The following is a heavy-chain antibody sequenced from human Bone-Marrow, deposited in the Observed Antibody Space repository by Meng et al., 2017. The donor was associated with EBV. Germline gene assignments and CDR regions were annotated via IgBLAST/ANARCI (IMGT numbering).Heavy chain of an antibody. CDR2: TYSDGTT. CDR3: ASSFFRASGPDY. J-gene: IGHJ4*02. Sequence: EGQFVEPGAGLNQPGWSRGLSCAASGLSVSTYYMSWVRQAPGKGLEWVSLTYSDGTTYYADSVKGRFTISREKSWNTFYLQMNTLKSEDTAVYYCASSFFRASGPDYWGQGTLVTVSS. CDR1: GLSVSTYY. D-gene: IGHD2-8*02. V-gene: IGHV3-53*01.